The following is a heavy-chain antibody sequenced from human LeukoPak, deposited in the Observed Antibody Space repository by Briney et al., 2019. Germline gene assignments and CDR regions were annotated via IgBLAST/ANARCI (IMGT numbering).Heavy chain of an antibody. CDR3: ARGGNIGYDYNAFDI. J-gene: IGHJ3*02. CDR1: GFTFRTHE. V-gene: IGHV3-48*03. CDR2: VTRSGTTI. Sequence: WGSLRLSCAASGFTFRTHEMNWVRQAPRQGLEWVSYVTRSGTTIYYADSVKGRFTISRDNAKNSLYLQMNSLRDEDTAVYYCARGGNIGYDYNAFDIWGQGTMVTVSS. D-gene: IGHD3-22*01.